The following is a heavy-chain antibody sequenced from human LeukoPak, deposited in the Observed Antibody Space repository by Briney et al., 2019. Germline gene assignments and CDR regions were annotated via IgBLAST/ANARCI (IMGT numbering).Heavy chain of an antibody. V-gene: IGHV3-21*01. CDR2: ISSSSSYI. Sequence: GGSLRLSCAASGFTFSSYSMNWVRQAPGKGLEWVSSISSSSSYIYYADSVKGRFTISRDNAKISLYLQMNSLRAEDTAVYYCARTADYYYGMDVWGQGTTVTVSS. D-gene: IGHD5-18*01. J-gene: IGHJ6*02. CDR1: GFTFSSYS. CDR3: ARTADYYYGMDV.